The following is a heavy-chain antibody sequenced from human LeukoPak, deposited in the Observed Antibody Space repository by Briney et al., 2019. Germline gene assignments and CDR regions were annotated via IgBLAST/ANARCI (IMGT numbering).Heavy chain of an antibody. V-gene: IGHV3-21*01. CDR1: GFTFSSYS. Sequence: GGSLRLSSAASGFTFSSYSMNWVRQAPGRGLEWVSSISSSSSYIYYADSVKGRFTISRDNAKNSLYLQMNSLRAEDTAVYYCARDEMTTIDYWGQGTLVTVSS. CDR2: ISSSSSYI. J-gene: IGHJ4*02. CDR3: ARDEMTTIDY. D-gene: IGHD5-24*01.